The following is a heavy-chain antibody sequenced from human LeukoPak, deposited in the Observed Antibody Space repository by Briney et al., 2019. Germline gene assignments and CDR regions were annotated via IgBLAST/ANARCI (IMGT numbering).Heavy chain of an antibody. CDR3: AREAIVGATTDAFDI. V-gene: IGHV3-48*01. CDR2: ISSSSSTI. J-gene: IGHJ3*02. D-gene: IGHD1-26*01. CDR1: GFTFSSYS. Sequence: PGGSLRLFCAASGFTFSSYSMNWVRQAPGKGLEWVSYISSSSSTIYYADSVKGRFTISRDNAKNTLYLQMNSLRAEDTAVYYCAREAIVGATTDAFDIWGQGKMVTVSS.